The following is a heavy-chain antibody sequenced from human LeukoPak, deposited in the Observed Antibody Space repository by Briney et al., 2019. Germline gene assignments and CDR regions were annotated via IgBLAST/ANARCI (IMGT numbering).Heavy chain of an antibody. CDR2: IRYDGSNK. J-gene: IGHJ6*03. CDR1: GFTFSSYG. V-gene: IGHV3-30*02. CDR3: ATALGYCSSTSCYDYYYYMDV. D-gene: IGHD2-2*01. Sequence: HPGGSLRLSCAASGFTFSSYGMHWVRQAPGKGLEWVAFIRYDGSNKYYADSVKGRFTISRDNSKNTLYLQMNSLRAEDTAVYYCATALGYCSSTSCYDYYYYMDVWGKGTTVTISS.